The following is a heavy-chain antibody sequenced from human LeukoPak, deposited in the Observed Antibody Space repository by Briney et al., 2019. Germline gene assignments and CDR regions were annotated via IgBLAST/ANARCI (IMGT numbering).Heavy chain of an antibody. CDR3: ASGPPTEYFQH. J-gene: IGHJ1*01. CDR2: ISSSSSYI. CDR1: GFTFSSYS. Sequence: GGSLRLSCAASGFTFSSYSMNWVRQAPGKGLEWVSSISSSSSYIYYADSVKGRFTISRDNAKNSLYLQMNSLRAEDTAVYYCASGPPTEYFQHWGQGTLVIVSS. V-gene: IGHV3-21*01.